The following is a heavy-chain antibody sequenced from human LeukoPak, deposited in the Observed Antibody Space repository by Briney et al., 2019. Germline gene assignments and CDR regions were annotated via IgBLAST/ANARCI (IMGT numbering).Heavy chain of an antibody. CDR2: ISPNSGGT. CDR3: AIQPWGSGNNWYFDL. J-gene: IGHJ2*01. CDR1: GYTFTAYY. Sequence: ASVKVSCKASGYTFTAYYIHWVRQAPGQGLEWKGWISPNSGGTDYAQKFKGRVTMTRDTSISTTYVELSSLTSDDTAVYYCAIQPWGSGNNWYFDLWGRGTLVTVSS. V-gene: IGHV1-2*02. D-gene: IGHD7-27*01.